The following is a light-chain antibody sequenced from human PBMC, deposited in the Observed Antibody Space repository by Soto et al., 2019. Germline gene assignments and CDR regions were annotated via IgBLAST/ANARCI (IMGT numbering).Light chain of an antibody. V-gene: IGLV1-40*01. CDR1: SSNIGAGCD. Sequence: QAVVTQPPSVSGAPGQRVTISCTGSSSNIGAGCDVHWYQQLPGTAPKLLIYGNSNRPSGVPDRFSGSKSGTSASLAITGLQAEDEADYYCQSYDSSLSGSKFGGGTKLTVL. CDR2: GNS. J-gene: IGLJ2*01. CDR3: QSYDSSLSGSK.